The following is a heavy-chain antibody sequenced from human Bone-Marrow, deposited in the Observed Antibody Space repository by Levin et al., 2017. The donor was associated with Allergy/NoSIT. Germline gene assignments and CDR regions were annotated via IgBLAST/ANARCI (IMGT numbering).Heavy chain of an antibody. CDR1: RGSISGGGYY. D-gene: IGHD4-17*01. CDR2: IYYTGTT. Sequence: SETLSLTCTVSRGSISGGGYYWNWIRQSPGKGLEWIGYIYYTGTTYYNPSLKSRVTISIDTSKTQFSLKLTSVTAADTAVYYCARLRGDYEEDFWGQGSLVTVSS. J-gene: IGHJ4*02. V-gene: IGHV4-31*03. CDR3: ARLRGDYEEDF.